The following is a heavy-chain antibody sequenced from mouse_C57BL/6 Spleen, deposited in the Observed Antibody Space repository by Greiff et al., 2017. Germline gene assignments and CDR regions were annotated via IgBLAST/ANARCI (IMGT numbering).Heavy chain of an antibody. CDR3: TRYHYYGSSWFAY. V-gene: IGHV1-15*01. CDR2: IDPETGGT. J-gene: IGHJ3*01. Sequence: QVQLKQSGAELVRPGASVTLSCKASGYTFTDYEMHWVKQTPVHGLEWIGAIDPETGGTAYNQKFKGKAILTADKSSSTAYMELRSLTSEDSAVYYCTRYHYYGSSWFAYWGQGTLVTVSA. CDR1: GYTFTDYE. D-gene: IGHD1-1*01.